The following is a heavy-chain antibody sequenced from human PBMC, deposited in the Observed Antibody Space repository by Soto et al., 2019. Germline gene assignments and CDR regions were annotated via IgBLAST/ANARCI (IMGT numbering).Heavy chain of an antibody. CDR1: GFSVGDNY. Sequence: QVQLVESGGGLVEPGGSLRLSCAASGFSVGDNYMTWIRQAPGKGLEWLSYSSSSGGYTNYADSVKGRFTISRDNAKNSLYLPIDSLRAEDTAVYFCARSSGRRHVFTFDYGLDVWGQGTTVTVSS. J-gene: IGHJ6*02. D-gene: IGHD3-16*01. CDR2: SSSSGGYT. V-gene: IGHV3-11*06. CDR3: ARSSGRRHVFTFDYGLDV.